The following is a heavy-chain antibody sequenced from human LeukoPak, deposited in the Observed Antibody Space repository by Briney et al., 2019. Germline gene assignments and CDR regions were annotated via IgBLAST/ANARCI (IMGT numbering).Heavy chain of an antibody. J-gene: IGHJ4*02. V-gene: IGHV4-38-2*02. CDR3: ARDRRSLYDFWSGYYMGGYFDY. Sequence: PSETLSLTCAVSGYSISSGYYWGWIRQPPGKGLEWIGSIYHSGSTYYNPSLKSRVTISVDTSKNQFSLKLSSVTAADTAVYYCARDRRSLYDFWSGYYMGGYFDYWGQGTLVTVSS. D-gene: IGHD3-3*01. CDR1: GYSISSGYY. CDR2: IYHSGST.